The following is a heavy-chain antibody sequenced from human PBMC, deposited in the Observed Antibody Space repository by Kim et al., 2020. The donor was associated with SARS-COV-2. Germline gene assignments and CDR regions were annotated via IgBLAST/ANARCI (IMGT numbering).Heavy chain of an antibody. V-gene: IGHV3-30*18. CDR1: GFTFSSYG. Sequence: GGSLRLSCAASGFTFSSYGMHWVRQAPGKGLEWVAVISYDGSNKYYADSVKGRFTISRDNSKNTLYLQMNSLRAEDTAVYYCAKESPKTTFDYWGQGTLVTVSS. CDR3: AKESPKTTFDY. J-gene: IGHJ4*02. CDR2: ISYDGSNK. D-gene: IGHD1-1*01.